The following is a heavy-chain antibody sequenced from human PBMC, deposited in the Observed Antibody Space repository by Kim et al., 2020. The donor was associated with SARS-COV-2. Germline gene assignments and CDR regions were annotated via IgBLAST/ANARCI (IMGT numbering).Heavy chain of an antibody. J-gene: IGHJ6*02. V-gene: IGHV3-64D*09. CDR3: VKVVRGYSGYDRPYYYYYGMDV. D-gene: IGHD5-12*01. Sequence: GGSLRLSCSASGFTFSSYAMHWVRQAPGKGLEYVSAISSNGGSTYYADSVKGRFTISRDNSKNTLYLQMSSLRAEDTAVYYCVKVVRGYSGYDRPYYYYYGMDVWGQGTTVTVSS. CDR2: ISSNGGST. CDR1: GFTFSSYA.